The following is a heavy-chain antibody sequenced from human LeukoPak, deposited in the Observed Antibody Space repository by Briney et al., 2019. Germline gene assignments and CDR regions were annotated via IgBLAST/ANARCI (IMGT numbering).Heavy chain of an antibody. D-gene: IGHD4-23*01. J-gene: IGHJ4*02. CDR1: GYTFTSYD. V-gene: IGHV1-8*01. Sequence: ASVKVSCKASGYTFTSYDISWVRQSTGQGLEGMGWMNPTSGNTGYAQKFQGRVTMTMDTSVSTAYMELSSLRSEDTAVYYCAREPFRGNPDYWRQGTLLTVSS. CDR2: MNPTSGNT. CDR3: AREPFRGNPDY.